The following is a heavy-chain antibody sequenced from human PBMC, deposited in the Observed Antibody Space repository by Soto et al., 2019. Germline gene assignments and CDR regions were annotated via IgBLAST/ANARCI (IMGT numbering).Heavy chain of an antibody. Sequence: GASVKVSCKASGYTLTSYAMHWVCQAPGQRLEWTGWINAGNGNTKYSQKFQGRVTITRDTSASTAYMELSSLRSEDTAVYYCARDLEIWFDPWGQGTLVTVSS. CDR2: INAGNGNT. CDR3: ARDLEIWFDP. J-gene: IGHJ5*02. CDR1: GYTLTSYA. V-gene: IGHV1-3*01.